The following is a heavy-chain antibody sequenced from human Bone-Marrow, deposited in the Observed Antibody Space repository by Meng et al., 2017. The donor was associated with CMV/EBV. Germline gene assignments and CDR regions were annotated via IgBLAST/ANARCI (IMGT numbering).Heavy chain of an antibody. CDR1: GAPFSGY. CDR3: APGFRSWSGSYSS. D-gene: IGHD1-26*01. CDR2: ITHSGST. V-gene: IGHV4-34*01. Sequence: QGHLPPWGAGLLKPSETLSLTCGVYGAPFSGYWSWVRQPPGKGLEWIGEITHSGSTNYNVSLKSRVTISIDTSKNQFSLKLSSVTATDTAVYYCAPGFRSWSGSYSSWGQGTLVTVSS. J-gene: IGHJ4*02.